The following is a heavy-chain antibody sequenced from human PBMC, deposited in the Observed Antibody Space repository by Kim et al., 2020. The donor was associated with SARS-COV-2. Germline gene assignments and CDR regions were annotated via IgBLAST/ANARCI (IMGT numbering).Heavy chain of an antibody. D-gene: IGHD6-13*01. CDR2: IYSGGST. V-gene: IGHV3-66*01. J-gene: IGHJ4*02. CDR3: ARGGSSWSFDS. Sequence: GGSLRLSCAASGFIVSNNYMSWVRQAPGKGLEWASFIYSGGSTYYADSVKGRFSFSRDDSKNTLYLQINSLRAEDTAVYYCARGGSSWSFDSWGQGTLVTVSS. CDR1: GFIVSNNY.